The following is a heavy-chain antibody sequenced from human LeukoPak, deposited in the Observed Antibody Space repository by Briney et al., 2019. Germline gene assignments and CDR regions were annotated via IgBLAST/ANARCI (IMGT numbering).Heavy chain of an antibody. D-gene: IGHD4-23*01. CDR2: ISYDGSNK. J-gene: IGHJ4*02. V-gene: IGHV3-30*18. CDR3: AKPLRPLTTVVTPADY. Sequence: PGGSLRLSCAASGFTFSSYGMHWVRQAPGKGLEWGAVISYDGSNKYYADSVKGRFTISRDNSKNTLYLQMNSLRAEDTAVYYCAKPLRPLTTVVTPADYWGQGTLVTVSS. CDR1: GFTFSSYG.